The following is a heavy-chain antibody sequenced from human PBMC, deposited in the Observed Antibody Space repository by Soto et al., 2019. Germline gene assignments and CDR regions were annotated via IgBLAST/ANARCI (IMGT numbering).Heavy chain of an antibody. V-gene: IGHV1-18*04. CDR2: ISAYNGNT. J-gene: IGHJ4*02. Sequence: ASVKVSCKASGYTFTSYGISWVRQAPGQGLEWMGWISAYNGNTNYAQKLQGRVTMTTDTSTSTAYMELRSLRSDDTAVYCCARDLGKPGIAEAGTDLMVQYWGQGTLVTV. CDR1: GYTFTSYG. D-gene: IGHD6-13*01. CDR3: ARDLGKPGIAEAGTDLMVQY.